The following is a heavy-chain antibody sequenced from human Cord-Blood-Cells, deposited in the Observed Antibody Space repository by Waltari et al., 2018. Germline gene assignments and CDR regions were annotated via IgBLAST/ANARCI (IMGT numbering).Heavy chain of an antibody. CDR3: ATEFKGYGSGSYYFDY. Sequence: QVQLVQSGAEVKKPGASVKVSCKVSGYTLTELPMHWVRQAPGKGLEWMGGFAPEDGETSYAQKFQGRVTMTEDTSIDTAYMELSSLRSEDTAVYYCATEFKGYGSGSYYFDYWGQGTLVTVSS. D-gene: IGHD3-10*01. CDR2: FAPEDGET. J-gene: IGHJ4*02. V-gene: IGHV1-24*01. CDR1: GYTLTELP.